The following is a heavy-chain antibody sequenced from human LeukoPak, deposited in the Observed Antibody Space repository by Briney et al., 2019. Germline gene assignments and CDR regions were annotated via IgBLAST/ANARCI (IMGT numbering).Heavy chain of an antibody. CDR2: INSDGSST. D-gene: IGHD5-12*01. CDR1: GFTFSCYW. J-gene: IGHJ3*02. V-gene: IGHV3-74*01. Sequence: PGGSLRLSCAASGFTFSCYWMHWVRQAPGKGLVWVSRINSDGSSTSYADSVKGRFTISRDNAKNTLYLQMNSLRAEDTAVYYCARPPTRYEGYAFDIWGQGTMVTVPS. CDR3: ARPPTRYEGYAFDI.